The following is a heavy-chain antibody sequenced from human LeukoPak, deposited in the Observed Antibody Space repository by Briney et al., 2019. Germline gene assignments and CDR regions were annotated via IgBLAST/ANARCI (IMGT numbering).Heavy chain of an antibody. CDR2: IKEDGSEK. D-gene: IGHD3-10*01. Sequence: GGSLRPSCAASGFIFSNYWMTWVRQAPGKGLEWVANIKEDGSEKYYVDSVKGRFTISRDNAKNSLYLQMNSLRAEDTAVYYCSGGSRFVDYWGQGTLVTVSS. CDR3: SGGSRFVDY. V-gene: IGHV3-7*04. CDR1: GFIFSNYW. J-gene: IGHJ4*02.